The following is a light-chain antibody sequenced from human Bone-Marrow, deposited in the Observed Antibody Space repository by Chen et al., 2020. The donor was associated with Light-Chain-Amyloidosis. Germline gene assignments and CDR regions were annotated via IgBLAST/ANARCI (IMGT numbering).Light chain of an antibody. CDR1: DLPTKY. Sequence: SYELTQPPSVSVSPGQTARITCSGDDLPTKYAYWYQQKPGQAPVLVIHRDTERPSGISEQFSGSSSGTTATLTISGVQAEDEADYRCQSADSSGAYEVICGGGTKLTVL. CDR3: QSADSSGAYEVI. CDR2: RDT. V-gene: IGLV3-25*03. J-gene: IGLJ2*01.